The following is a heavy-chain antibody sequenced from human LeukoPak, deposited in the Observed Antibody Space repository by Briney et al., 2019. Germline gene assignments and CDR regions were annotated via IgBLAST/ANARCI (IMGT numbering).Heavy chain of an antibody. J-gene: IGHJ6*02. Sequence: LSLTCAVYGGSFSGYYWSWVRQAPGKGLEWVAVISYDGSNKYYADSVKGRFTTARDNAKRSLYLQMNSLRAEDTAVYYCTRDPSFDSTLYYGMDVWGQGTTVTVSS. CDR1: GGSFSGYY. V-gene: IGHV3-30-3*01. CDR3: TRDPSFDSTLYYGMDV. CDR2: ISYDGSNK. D-gene: IGHD3-10*01.